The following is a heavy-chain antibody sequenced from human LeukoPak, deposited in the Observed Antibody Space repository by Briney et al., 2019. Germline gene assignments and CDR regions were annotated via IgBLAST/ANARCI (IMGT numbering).Heavy chain of an antibody. V-gene: IGHV3-23*01. CDR1: GFTFSSYA. J-gene: IGHJ6*03. CDR3: AKDSGYDLTHYYYYYMDV. CDR2: ISGSGGST. D-gene: IGHD5-12*01. Sequence: LAGGSLRLSCAASGFTFSSYAMSWVRQAPGKGLEWVSAISGSGGSTYYADSVKGRFTISRDNSKNTLYLQMSSLRAEDTAVYYCAKDSGYDLTHYYYYYMDVWGKGTTVTVSS.